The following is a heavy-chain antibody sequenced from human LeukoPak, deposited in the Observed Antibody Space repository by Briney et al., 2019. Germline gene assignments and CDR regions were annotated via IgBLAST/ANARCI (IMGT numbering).Heavy chain of an antibody. J-gene: IGHJ3*02. D-gene: IGHD3-3*01. Sequence: ASVKVSCKASGYTFTGYYMHWVRQAPGQGLEWMGWINPNSGGTNYAQKFQGRVTMTRDTSISTAYMELSRLRSDDTAMYYCARYDSVSFGAFDIWGQGTMVTVSS. V-gene: IGHV1-2*02. CDR2: INPNSGGT. CDR1: GYTFTGYY. CDR3: ARYDSVSFGAFDI.